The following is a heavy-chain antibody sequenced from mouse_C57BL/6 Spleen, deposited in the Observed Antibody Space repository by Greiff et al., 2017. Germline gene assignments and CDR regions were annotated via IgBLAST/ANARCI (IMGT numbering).Heavy chain of an antibody. V-gene: IGHV1-66*01. CDR2: IYPGSGNT. CDR3: AREGSYDYGSSYEAWFAY. J-gene: IGHJ3*01. Sequence: QVQLQQSGPELVKPGASVKISCKASGYSFTSYYIHWVKQRPGQGLEWIGWIYPGSGNTKYNEKFKGTATLTADPSSSTAYMQLSSLTSEDSAVYDWAREGSYDYGSSYEAWFAYWGQGTLVTVSA. D-gene: IGHD1-1*01. CDR1: GYSFTSYY.